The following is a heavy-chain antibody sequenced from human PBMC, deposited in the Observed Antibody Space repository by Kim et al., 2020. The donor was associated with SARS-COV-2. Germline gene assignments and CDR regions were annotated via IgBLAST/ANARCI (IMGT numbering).Heavy chain of an antibody. V-gene: IGHV4-59*08. J-gene: IGHJ4*02. D-gene: IGHD1-26*01. CDR3: ARHGSRWELRVYFDY. Sequence: PALKSRVHISVDTSKHQFSMKLSSVTAADTAVYYCARHGSRWELRVYFDYWGQGTLVTVSS.